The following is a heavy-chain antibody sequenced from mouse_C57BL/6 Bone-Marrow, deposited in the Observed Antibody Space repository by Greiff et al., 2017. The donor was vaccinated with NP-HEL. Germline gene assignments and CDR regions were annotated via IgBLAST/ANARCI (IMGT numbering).Heavy chain of an antibody. D-gene: IGHD2-1*01. J-gene: IGHJ4*01. Sequence: VHVKQSGAELVKPGASVKLSCTASGFNIKDYYMHWVKQRTEQGLEWIGRIDPEDGEPKYAPKFQGKATITADTSSNTAYLQLSSLTSEDTAVYYCARSYGNSYAMDYWGQGTSVTVSS. CDR3: ARSYGNSYAMDY. CDR2: IDPEDGEP. V-gene: IGHV14-2*01. CDR1: GFNIKDYY.